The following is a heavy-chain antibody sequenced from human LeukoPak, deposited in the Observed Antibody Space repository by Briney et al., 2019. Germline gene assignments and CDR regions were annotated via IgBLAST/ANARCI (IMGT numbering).Heavy chain of an antibody. D-gene: IGHD3-10*01. CDR3: ARVDVLLWFGELMDPSGAFDI. Sequence: SETLSLTCTVSGYSISSGYYWGWIRQPPGKGLEWIGSIYHSGSTYYKPSLKSRVTISVDTSKNQFSLKLSSVTAADTAVYYCARVDVLLWFGELMDPSGAFDIWGQGTIVTVSS. V-gene: IGHV4-38-2*02. J-gene: IGHJ3*02. CDR1: GYSISSGYY. CDR2: IYHSGST.